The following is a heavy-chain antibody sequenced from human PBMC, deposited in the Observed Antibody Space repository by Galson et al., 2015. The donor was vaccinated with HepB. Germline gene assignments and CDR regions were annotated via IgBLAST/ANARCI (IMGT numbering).Heavy chain of an antibody. D-gene: IGHD6-13*01. CDR2: IWYDGSNK. J-gene: IGHJ6*02. CDR3: ARDRGQQLVRYYYYYGMDV. V-gene: IGHV3-33*01. Sequence: SLRLSCAASGFTFSSYGMHWVRQAQGKGLEWVAVIWYDGSNKYDADSVKGRFNISRDNSKNPLYLQMNSLRAEDTAVYYCARDRGQQLVRYYYYYGMDVWGQGTTVTVSS. CDR1: GFTFSSYG.